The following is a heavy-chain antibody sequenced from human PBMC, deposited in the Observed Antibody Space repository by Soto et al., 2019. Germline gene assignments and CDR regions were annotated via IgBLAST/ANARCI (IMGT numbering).Heavy chain of an antibody. CDR3: AKGPGSNYVTSFFDP. D-gene: IGHD3-16*01. J-gene: IGHJ4*01. CDR1: GFTFSSYA. Sequence: GGSLRLSCAASGFTFSSYAMSLVRQAPGKGLQWVSTFSGGGGNTYHADSVKGRFTISRDNSKTTLALQMNSLRAEDTAVYYCAKGPGSNYVTSFFDPWGQGILVTVSS. CDR2: FSGGGGNT. V-gene: IGHV3-23*01.